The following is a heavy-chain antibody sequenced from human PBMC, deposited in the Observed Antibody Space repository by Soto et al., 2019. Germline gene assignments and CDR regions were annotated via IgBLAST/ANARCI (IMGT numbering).Heavy chain of an antibody. CDR3: VKGYSSSWYVWFDY. CDR1: GFTFSSYG. J-gene: IGHJ4*02. CDR2: ISGSGGST. Sequence: GGSLRLSCAASGFTFSSYGMSWVRQAPGKGLEWVSAISGSGGSTYYADSVKGRFTISRDNSKNTLYLQMSSLRVEDTAVYYCVKGYSSSWYVWFDYWGQGTLVTVSS. V-gene: IGHV3-23*01. D-gene: IGHD6-13*01.